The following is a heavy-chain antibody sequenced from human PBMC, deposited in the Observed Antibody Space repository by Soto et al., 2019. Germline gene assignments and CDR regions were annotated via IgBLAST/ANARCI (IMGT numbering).Heavy chain of an antibody. CDR3: ARSGSRLRFLEWFRGWFDP. CDR2: MNPNSGNT. V-gene: IGHV1-8*01. CDR1: GYTFTSYD. J-gene: IGHJ5*02. Sequence: ASVKVSCKASGYTFTSYDINWVRQATGQGLEWMGWMNPNSGNTGYAQKFQGRVTMTRNTSISTAYMELSSLRSEDTAVYYCARSGSRLRFLEWFRGWFDPWGQGTLVTVSS. D-gene: IGHD3-3*01.